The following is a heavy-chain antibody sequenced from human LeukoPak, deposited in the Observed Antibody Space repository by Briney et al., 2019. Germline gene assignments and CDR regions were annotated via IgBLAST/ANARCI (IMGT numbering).Heavy chain of an antibody. CDR3: ASRDCSSTSCYRDYYYMDV. CDR1: GYSFTNYW. CDR2: IYPGDSDI. J-gene: IGHJ6*03. V-gene: IGHV5-51*01. D-gene: IGHD2-2*02. Sequence: GESLKISCKGSGYSFTNYWIGWVRQMPGKGLEWMGIIYPGDSDIRYSPSFQGQVTISADKSISTAYLQWSSLKASDTAMYYCASRDCSSTSCYRDYYYMDVWGKGTTVTVSS.